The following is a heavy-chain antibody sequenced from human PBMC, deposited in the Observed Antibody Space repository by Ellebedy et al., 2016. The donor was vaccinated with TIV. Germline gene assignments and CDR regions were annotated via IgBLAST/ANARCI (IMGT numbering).Heavy chain of an antibody. V-gene: IGHV5-51*01. J-gene: IGHJ6*02. D-gene: IGHD1-26*01. CDR2: IYPGDSDT. CDR1: GYSFTSYW. Sequence: GGSLRLSXKGSGYSFTSYWIGWVRQMPGKGLEWMGIIYPGDSDTRYSPSFQGQVTISADKSISTAYLQWSSLKASDTAMYYCARLSGSYNYYYGMDVWGQGTTVTVSS. CDR3: ARLSGSYNYYYGMDV.